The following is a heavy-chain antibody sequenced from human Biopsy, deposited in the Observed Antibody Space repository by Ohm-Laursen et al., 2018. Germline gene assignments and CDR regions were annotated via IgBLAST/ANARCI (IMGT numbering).Heavy chain of an antibody. D-gene: IGHD3-10*01. CDR2: IIPILGTV. J-gene: IGHJ6*02. CDR1: GDTFTTSA. V-gene: IGHV1-69*04. CDR3: ASGNIGGVGLDV. Sequence: SVKVSCKSSGDTFTTSAISWVRQVPGQGLDWMGRIIPILGTVDYGQNFQGRVTIRADTSTTFLELTSLRYDDTAVYYCASGNIGGVGLDVWGLGTTVIVSS.